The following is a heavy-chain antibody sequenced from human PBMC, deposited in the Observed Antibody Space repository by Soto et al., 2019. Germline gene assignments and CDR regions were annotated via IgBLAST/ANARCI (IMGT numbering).Heavy chain of an antibody. V-gene: IGHV1-2*02. J-gene: IGHJ6*02. CDR2: INPKTAAT. Sequence: QVQLVQSGAEVKKSGASVKVSCKPSGYSFSDYFIQWVRQAPGQGLEWVAWINPKTAATNYAKKFQGRVSLTWDTSSTTAYMELTRLRPDDTAVYYCARIKWGLNYYNGMTSGAKGPRSSSP. CDR3: ARIKWGLNYYNGMTS. CDR1: GYSFSDYF. D-gene: IGHD1-26*01.